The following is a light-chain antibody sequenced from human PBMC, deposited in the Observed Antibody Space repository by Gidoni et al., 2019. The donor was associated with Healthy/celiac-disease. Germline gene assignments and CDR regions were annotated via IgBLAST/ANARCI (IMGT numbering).Light chain of an antibody. Sequence: EMVLTQSPATLSLSPGERATLSCRASQSVSSYLAWYQQKPGQAPRLLIYDASNRATGIPARFSGSGSGTDFTLTISSLEPEDFAVYYCQHRSNWPLTFGPGTKVEIK. J-gene: IGKJ3*01. CDR1: QSVSSY. V-gene: IGKV3-11*01. CDR2: DAS. CDR3: QHRSNWPLT.